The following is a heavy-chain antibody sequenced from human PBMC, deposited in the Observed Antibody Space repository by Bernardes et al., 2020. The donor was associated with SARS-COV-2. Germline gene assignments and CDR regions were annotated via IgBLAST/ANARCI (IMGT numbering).Heavy chain of an antibody. D-gene: IGHD2-2*01. Sequence: SVKVSCKASGYTFTSYGISWVRQAPGQGLEWMGWISAYNGNTNYAQKLQGRVTMTTDTSTSTAYMELRSLRSDDTAVYYCARVGPVVVPAAIAYYYYYMDVWGKGTTVTVSS. CDR3: ARVGPVVVPAAIAYYYYYMDV. V-gene: IGHV1-18*01. CDR2: ISAYNGNT. CDR1: GYTFTSYG. J-gene: IGHJ6*03.